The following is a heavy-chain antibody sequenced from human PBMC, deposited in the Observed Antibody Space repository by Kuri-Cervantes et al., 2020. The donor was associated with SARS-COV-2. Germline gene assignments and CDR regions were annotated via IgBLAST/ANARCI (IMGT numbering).Heavy chain of an antibody. CDR1: GFTFSSYE. D-gene: IGHD3-22*01. CDR2: ISSSGSTI. CDR3: ASTPYDSSGYPSLFDY. V-gene: IGHV3-48*03. J-gene: IGHJ4*02. Sequence: GGSLRLSCAASGFTFSSYEMSWVRQAPGKGLEWVSYISSSGSTIYYADSVKGRFTISRDNAKNSLYLQMNSLRAEDTAVYYCASTPYDSSGYPSLFDYWGQGTLVTVSS.